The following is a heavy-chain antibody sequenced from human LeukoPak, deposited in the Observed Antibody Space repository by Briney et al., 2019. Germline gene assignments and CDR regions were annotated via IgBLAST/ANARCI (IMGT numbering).Heavy chain of an antibody. Sequence: SETLSLTCTVSGGSITSNSYYWGWIRQPPGKGLEWIGSITYSGSTYYNPSLKRRVTISIDTSKNQFSLKLSSVTAADTAVYYCARERREQLLPPYTRSVTYFDYRGQGTLVTVSS. V-gene: IGHV4-39*07. CDR3: ARERREQLLPPYTRSVTYFDY. CDR2: ITYSGST. D-gene: IGHD2-2*01. J-gene: IGHJ4*02. CDR1: GGSITSNSYY.